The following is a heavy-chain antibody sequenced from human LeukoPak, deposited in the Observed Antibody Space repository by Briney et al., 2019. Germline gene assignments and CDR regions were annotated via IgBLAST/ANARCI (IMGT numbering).Heavy chain of an antibody. V-gene: IGHV3-7*01. D-gene: IGHD2-21*02. CDR1: GFSFSAYW. CDR3: SQTAGAVPSDI. J-gene: IGHJ3*02. Sequence: GGSLRLSCAASGFSFSAYWMGLGRQVPGKGLQCVANIKTDVIETHYMDSVRGGFTISKDNAQTSLYLQKNILRAQNTPVYYCSQTAGAVPSDIWGQGKMVTVSS. CDR2: IKTDVIET.